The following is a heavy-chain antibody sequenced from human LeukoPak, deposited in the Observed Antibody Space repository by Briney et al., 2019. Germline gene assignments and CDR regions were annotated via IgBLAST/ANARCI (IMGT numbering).Heavy chain of an antibody. Sequence: SQTLSLTCTVSGGSISSGGYYWSWIRQHPGKGLEWIGYIYYSGSTYYNPSLKSRVTISVDTSKNQFSLKLSSVTAADTAVYYCARGPRIALRGPLPYWGQGTLVTVSS. V-gene: IGHV4-31*03. J-gene: IGHJ4*02. CDR2: IYYSGST. CDR1: GGSISSGGYY. D-gene: IGHD2/OR15-2a*01. CDR3: ARGPRIALRGPLPY.